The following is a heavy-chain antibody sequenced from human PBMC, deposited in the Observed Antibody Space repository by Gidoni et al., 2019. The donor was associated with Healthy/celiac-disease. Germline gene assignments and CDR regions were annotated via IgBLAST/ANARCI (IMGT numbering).Heavy chain of an antibody. D-gene: IGHD4-17*01. Sequence: QVQLVESGGGVVQPGRSLRLSCAASGFTFSRYGMHWVRQAPGKGLEWVAVISYDGSNKYYADSVKGRITISRDNSKNTLYLQMNSLRAEDTAVYYCAKITRVTTGSGKDAFDIWGQGTMVTVSS. J-gene: IGHJ3*02. V-gene: IGHV3-30*18. CDR1: GFTFSRYG. CDR2: ISYDGSNK. CDR3: AKITRVTTGSGKDAFDI.